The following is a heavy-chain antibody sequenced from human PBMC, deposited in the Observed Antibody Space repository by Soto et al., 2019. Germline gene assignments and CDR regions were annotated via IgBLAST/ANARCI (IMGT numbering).Heavy chain of an antibody. CDR3: ARLDYDFWSGYATYFDY. D-gene: IGHD3-3*01. CDR2: IYYSGST. J-gene: IGHJ4*02. Sequence: QLQLQESGPGLVKPSETLFLTCTVSGGSISSSSYYWGWIRQPPGKGLEWIGSIYYSGSTYYNPSLKSRVTISVDTSKNQFSLKLSSVTAADTAVYYCARLDYDFWSGYATYFDYWGQGTLVTVSS. V-gene: IGHV4-39*01. CDR1: GGSISSSSYY.